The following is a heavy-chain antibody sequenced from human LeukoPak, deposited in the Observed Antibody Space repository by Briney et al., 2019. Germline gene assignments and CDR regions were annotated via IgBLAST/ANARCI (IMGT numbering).Heavy chain of an antibody. CDR2: INHSGST. V-gene: IGHV4-34*01. CDR1: GGSFSGCY. D-gene: IGHD5-18*01. J-gene: IGHJ4*02. CDR3: ARGFPQGPYTFDY. Sequence: SETLFLTCAVYGGSFSGCYWSWIRQPPGKGLEWIGEINHSGSTNYNPSLKSRVTISVDTSKNQFSLKLSSVTAADTAVYYCARGFPQGPYTFDYWGQGTLVTVSS.